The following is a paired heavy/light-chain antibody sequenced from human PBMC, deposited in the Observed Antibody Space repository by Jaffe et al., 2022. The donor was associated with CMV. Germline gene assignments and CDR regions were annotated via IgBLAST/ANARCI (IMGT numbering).Heavy chain of an antibody. D-gene: IGHD2-2*02. CDR3: AREAGTSYCSSTSCYTGIVDYFDY. J-gene: IGHJ4*02. V-gene: IGHV1-46*01. CDR2: INPSGGST. CDR1: GYTFTSYY. Sequence: QVQLVQSGAEVKKPGASVKVSCKASGYTFTSYYMHWVRQAPGQGLEWMGIINPSGGSTSYAQKFQGRVTMTRDTSTSTVYMELSSLRSEDTAVYYCAREAGTSYCSSTSCYTGIVDYFDYWGQGTLVTVSS.
Light chain of an antibody. J-gene: IGLJ2*01. CDR3: NSRDSSGNL. Sequence: SSELTQDPAVSVALGQTVRITCQGDSLRSYYASWYQQKPGQAPVLVIYGKNNRPSGIPDRFSGSSSGNTASLTITGAQAEDEADYYCNSRDSSGNLFGGGTKLTVL. V-gene: IGLV3-19*01. CDR2: GKN. CDR1: SLRSYY.